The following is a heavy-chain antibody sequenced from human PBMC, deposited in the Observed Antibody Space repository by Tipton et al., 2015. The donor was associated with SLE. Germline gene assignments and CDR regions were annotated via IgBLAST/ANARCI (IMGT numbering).Heavy chain of an antibody. CDR2: ISYDGSNK. CDR1: GFTVSSNY. J-gene: IGHJ6*03. D-gene: IGHD2/OR15-2a*01. Sequence: SLRLSCAASGFTVSSNYMSWVRQAPGKGLEWVAVISYDGSNKYYADSVRGRFTISRDNSKSTLFLQMSSLRAEDTAIYYCATDPFVMDVWGKGTTVTVSS. V-gene: IGHV3-30*03. CDR3: ATDPFVMDV.